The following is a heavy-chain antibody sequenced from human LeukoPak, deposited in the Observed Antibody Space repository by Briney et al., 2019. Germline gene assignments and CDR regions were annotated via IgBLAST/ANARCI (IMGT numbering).Heavy chain of an antibody. CDR2: ISGSGAST. D-gene: IGHD2-15*01. CDR1: GFTHNNYA. CDR3: ARRATPSPHFDY. J-gene: IGHJ4*02. Sequence: GGSLRLSCAASGFTHNNYAMSWVRQAPGKGLEWVSAISGSGASTYYADSVKGRFTISRDNSKNTLYLQMNSLRAEDTAVYYCARRATPSPHFDYWGQGTLVAVSS. V-gene: IGHV3-23*01.